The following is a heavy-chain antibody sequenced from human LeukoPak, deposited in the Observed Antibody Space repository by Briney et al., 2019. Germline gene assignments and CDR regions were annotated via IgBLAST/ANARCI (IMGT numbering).Heavy chain of an antibody. J-gene: IGHJ4*02. CDR1: GGSFSGYY. CDR3: ARRARGYCSSTSCYPFDY. Sequence: SETLSLTCAVYGGSFSGYYWSWMRQPPGKGLEWIGEINHSGSTNYNPSLKSRVTISVDTSKNQFSLKLSSVTAADTAVYYCARRARGYCSSTSCYPFDYWGQGTLVTVSS. V-gene: IGHV4-34*01. D-gene: IGHD2-2*01. CDR2: INHSGST.